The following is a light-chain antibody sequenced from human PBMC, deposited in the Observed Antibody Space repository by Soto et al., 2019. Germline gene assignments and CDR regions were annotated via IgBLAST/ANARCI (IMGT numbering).Light chain of an antibody. J-gene: IGLJ2*01. Sequence: QSALTQPPSASGSPGQSVTISCTGTSSDIGGYNSVSWYQQHPGKAPRLMIYEVNKRPSGVPDRFSGSKSGNTASLTVSGLQPEDEADYYCSSYAGSNNLLFGGGTKVTVL. CDR2: EVN. CDR3: SSYAGSNNLL. V-gene: IGLV2-8*01. CDR1: SSDIGGYNS.